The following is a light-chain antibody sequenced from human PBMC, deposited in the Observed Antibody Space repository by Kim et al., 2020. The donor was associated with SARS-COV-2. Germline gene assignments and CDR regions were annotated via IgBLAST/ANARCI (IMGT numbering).Light chain of an antibody. V-gene: IGLV3-1*01. Sequence: VSPSQTASVTCSGDKLGDKYVCWYQQKPGQSPVLVIYQDTKGPSGIPERFSGSNSGNTATLTISGTQAMDEADYYCQAWDSSTHVVFGGGTQLTVL. CDR3: QAWDSSTHVV. CDR2: QDT. CDR1: KLGDKY. J-gene: IGLJ2*01.